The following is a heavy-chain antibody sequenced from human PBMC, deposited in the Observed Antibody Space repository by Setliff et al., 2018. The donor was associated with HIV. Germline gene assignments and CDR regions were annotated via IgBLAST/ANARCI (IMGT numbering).Heavy chain of an antibody. CDR2: MNPNSGNT. J-gene: IGHJ4*02. V-gene: IGHV1-8*01. CDR1: GYTFTNYD. Sequence: ASVKVSCKASGYTFTNYDINWVRQATGQGLEWMGWMNPNSGNTGYAQKFQGRVTMTRNTSISTAYMELSSLRSEDTAVYYCAKGHSASIAARGYYFDYWGQGTLVTVSS. CDR3: AKGHSASIAARGYYFDY. D-gene: IGHD6-6*01.